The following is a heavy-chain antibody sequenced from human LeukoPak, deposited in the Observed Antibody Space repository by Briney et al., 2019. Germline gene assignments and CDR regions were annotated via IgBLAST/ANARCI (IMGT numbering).Heavy chain of an antibody. Sequence: GGSLRLSCAASGFTFSSYSMNWVRQAPGKGLEWVSSISSSSSYIYYADSVKGRFTISRDNAKNTLYLQMNSLRAEDTAVYYCARDLQGVAALYYYYGMDVWGQGTTVTVSS. CDR1: GFTFSSYS. J-gene: IGHJ6*02. CDR2: ISSSSSYI. D-gene: IGHD2-15*01. CDR3: ARDLQGVAALYYYYGMDV. V-gene: IGHV3-21*01.